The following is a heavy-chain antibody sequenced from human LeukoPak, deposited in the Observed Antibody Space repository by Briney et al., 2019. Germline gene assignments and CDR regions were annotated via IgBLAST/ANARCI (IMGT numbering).Heavy chain of an antibody. CDR1: GFTFSSYS. CDR2: ISSSSSYI. Sequence: GGSLRLSCAASGFTFSSYSMNWVRQAPGKGLERVSSISSSSSYIYYADSVKGRFTISRDNAKNSLYLQMNSLRAEDTAVYYCARDPIRVSPSGYYRSDDYWGQGTLVTVSS. J-gene: IGHJ4*02. CDR3: ARDPIRVSPSGYYRSDDY. V-gene: IGHV3-21*01. D-gene: IGHD3-22*01.